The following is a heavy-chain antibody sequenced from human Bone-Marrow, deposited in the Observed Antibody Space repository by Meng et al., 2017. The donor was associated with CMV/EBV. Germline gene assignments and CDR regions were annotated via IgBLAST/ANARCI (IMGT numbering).Heavy chain of an antibody. Sequence: LTFSSDRMHWVRQAPGKGLVWVSRVNSDGSSTSYADSVKGRFTISRDNAKNTLYLQMNSLRAEDTAVYYCARETGRLQRFLETNWFDPWGQGTLVTVSS. V-gene: IGHV3-74*01. CDR2: VNSDGSST. CDR1: LTFSSDR. CDR3: ARETGRLQRFLETNWFDP. D-gene: IGHD3-3*01. J-gene: IGHJ5*02.